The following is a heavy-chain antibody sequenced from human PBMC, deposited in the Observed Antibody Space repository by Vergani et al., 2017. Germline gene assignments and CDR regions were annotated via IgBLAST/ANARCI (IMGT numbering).Heavy chain of an antibody. Sequence: EVQLLQSGGGVIQPGGSVRLSCAASGFTFSACPMTWVRQAPGKGLEWVSAISARYPSTYYADSVKGRFTISRDNSKNTLYLQMNSLRAEDTAVYYCAKAGIVVPAAITGIRAYYYYYMDVWGKGTTVTVSS. CDR2: ISARYPST. J-gene: IGHJ6*03. V-gene: IGHV3-23*01. CDR1: GFTFSACP. D-gene: IGHD2-2*01. CDR3: AKAGIVVPAAITGIRAYYYYYMDV.